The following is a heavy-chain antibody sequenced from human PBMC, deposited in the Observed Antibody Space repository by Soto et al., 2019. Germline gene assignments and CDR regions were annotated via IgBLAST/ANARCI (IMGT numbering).Heavy chain of an antibody. D-gene: IGHD6-13*01. J-gene: IGHJ6*02. CDR1: GGSISSYY. V-gene: IGHV4-59*01. CDR2: IYYSGST. CDR3: ARDQVPYSSSWPDYYGMDV. Sequence: PSETLSLTCTVSGGSISSYYWSWIRQPPGKGLEWIGYIYYSGSTNYNPSLKSRVTISVDTSKNQFSLKLSSVTAADTAVYYCARDQVPYSSSWPDYYGMDVWGQGTTVTVSS.